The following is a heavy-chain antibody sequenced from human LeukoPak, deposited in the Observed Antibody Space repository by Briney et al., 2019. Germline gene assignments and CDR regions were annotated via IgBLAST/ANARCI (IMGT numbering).Heavy chain of an antibody. V-gene: IGHV4-4*02. Sequence: PSETLSLACAVSGVSISAGNWWGWVRQPPGKGLEWIGEVHHSGSANHNPFLKSPVAISVDKSKNQFSLRLSSVTAADTAVYYCARLSGGSSSEFDYWGQGTLVTVSS. D-gene: IGHD6-6*01. J-gene: IGHJ4*02. CDR3: ARLSGGSSSEFDY. CDR1: GVSISAGNW. CDR2: VHHSGSA.